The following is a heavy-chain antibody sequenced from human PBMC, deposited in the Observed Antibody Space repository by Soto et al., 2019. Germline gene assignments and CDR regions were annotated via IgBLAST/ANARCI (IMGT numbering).Heavy chain of an antibody. V-gene: IGHV3-23*01. D-gene: IGHD2-21*02. J-gene: IGHJ5*02. CDR1: GFTFSSYA. CDR2: ISGSGGST. Sequence: EVQLLESGGGLVQPGGSLRLSCAASGFTFSSYAMSWVRQAPGKGLEWVSAISGSGGSTYYADSVKGRFTISRDNSTNALYLQMNSLRAEATAVYYCAKDPRCGGDCYSDWFEPWGQGTLVTVSS. CDR3: AKDPRCGGDCYSDWFEP.